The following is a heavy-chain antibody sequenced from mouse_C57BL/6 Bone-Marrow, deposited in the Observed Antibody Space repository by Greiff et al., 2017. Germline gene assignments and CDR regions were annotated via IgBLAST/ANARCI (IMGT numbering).Heavy chain of an antibody. V-gene: IGHV1-50*01. CDR2: IDPSDCYT. Sequence: VQRVESGAELVKPGTSVKLSCKASGYTFTSYWMQWVKQRPGQGLEWIGEIDPSDCYTNYNPKFKGKATLTVDTSSSTAYMRLSSLTPEDSAVYYCVRAEFAYWGQGTLVTVSA. CDR3: VRAEFAY. CDR1: GYTFTSYW. J-gene: IGHJ3*01.